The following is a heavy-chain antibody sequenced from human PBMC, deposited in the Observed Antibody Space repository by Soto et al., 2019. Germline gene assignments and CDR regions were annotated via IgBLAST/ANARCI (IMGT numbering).Heavy chain of an antibody. Sequence: GGSLRLSCIASGFTFDDHAMHWVRQAPGKGLEWVSGISWNSGYIGYADSVKGRFTISRDNAKNSVHLQMNSLRAEDTAFYYCAKDLNWNLPAGYLDNWGQGTLVTVYS. V-gene: IGHV3-9*01. D-gene: IGHD1-1*01. J-gene: IGHJ4*02. CDR2: ISWNSGYI. CDR3: AKDLNWNLPAGYLDN. CDR1: GFTFDDHA.